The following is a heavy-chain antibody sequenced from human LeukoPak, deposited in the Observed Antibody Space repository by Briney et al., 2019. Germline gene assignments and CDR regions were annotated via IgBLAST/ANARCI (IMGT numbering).Heavy chain of an antibody. Sequence: GGSLRLSCAASGFTFSSYAMSWVRQAPGKGLEWVSAISGSGGSTYYADSVKGRFTISRDNSKNTLYLQMNSLRAEDTAVYYCATGFRARWYEHAFDIWGQGTMVTVSS. CDR3: ATGFRARWYEHAFDI. J-gene: IGHJ3*02. CDR2: ISGSGGST. V-gene: IGHV3-23*01. D-gene: IGHD6-13*01. CDR1: GFTFSSYA.